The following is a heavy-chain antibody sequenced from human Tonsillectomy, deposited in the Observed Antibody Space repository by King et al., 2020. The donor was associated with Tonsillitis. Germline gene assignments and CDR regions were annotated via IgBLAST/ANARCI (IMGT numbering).Heavy chain of an antibody. J-gene: IGHJ4*02. V-gene: IGHV4-39*01. CDR2: LSYSGDI. Sequence: LQLQESGPGVVKPSETLSLTCTVSGGSISSSDHYWAWIRQPPGKGLEWIGYLSYSGDIFYNPSLRRRITISGGTSENRFSLRLTSVTAADTAVYFCVRYVSGSFDYWGQGALVTVSS. D-gene: IGHD1-26*01. CDR1: GGSISSSDHY. CDR3: VRYVSGSFDY.